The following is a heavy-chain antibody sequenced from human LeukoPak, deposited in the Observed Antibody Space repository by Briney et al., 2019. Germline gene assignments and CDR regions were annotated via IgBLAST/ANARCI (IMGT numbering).Heavy chain of an antibody. CDR1: GLPIADFA. J-gene: IGHJ4*02. Sequence: GGSLRLSCVASGLPIADFAMHWVRQAPGKGLEWVSLISGDGVSTFYTDSVRGRFSISGDNTKSSLYLEMNSLRTEDTAMYYCAKESGKFDYWGQGTLVAVSS. CDR2: ISGDGVST. V-gene: IGHV3-43*02. CDR3: AKESGKFDY.